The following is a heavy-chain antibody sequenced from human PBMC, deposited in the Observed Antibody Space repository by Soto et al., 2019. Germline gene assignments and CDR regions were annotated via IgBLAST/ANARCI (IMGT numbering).Heavy chain of an antibody. CDR2: IYWDDDK. V-gene: IGHV2-5*02. J-gene: IGHJ6*03. CDR1: GFSLSTSGVG. Sequence: SGPTLVNPTQTLTLTCTFSGFSLSTSGVGVGWIRQPPGKALEWLALIYWDDDKRYSPSLKSRLTITKDTSKNQVVLTMTNMDPVDTATYYCAHVVEYSGYEGYYYYMDVWGKGTTVTVSS. CDR3: AHVVEYSGYEGYYYYMDV. D-gene: IGHD5-12*01.